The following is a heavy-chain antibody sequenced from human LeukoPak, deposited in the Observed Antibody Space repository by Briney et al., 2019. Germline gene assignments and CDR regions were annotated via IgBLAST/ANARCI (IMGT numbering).Heavy chain of an antibody. V-gene: IGHV3-23*01. CDR2: ISSSGSGDNT. CDR1: GVTLSTYA. Sequence: PGGSLRLSCAASGVTLSTYAMSWARQAPGKGLEWVSGISSSGSGDNTYYADSVKGRFTISRDSSKNTLFLHMNTLRAEHTAINSCPKNRPVEPPSWSSNLWARGPLVPAPS. J-gene: IGHJ2*01. D-gene: IGHD4-23*01. CDR3: PKNRPVEPPSWSSNL.